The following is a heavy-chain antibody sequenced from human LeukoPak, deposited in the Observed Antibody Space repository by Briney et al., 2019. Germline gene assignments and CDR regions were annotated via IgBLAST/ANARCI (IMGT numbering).Heavy chain of an antibody. CDR2: ISGSGTVT. Sequence: GGSLRLSCAAFGFTFSNHAMNWVRQAPGKGLEWVSIISGSGTVTYYADSVKGRFTISRDNSKNTLYLQMNSLRAEDTAVYYCAKTSVGGGRIIGSGYFDNWGQGTLVTVSS. CDR3: AKTSVGGGRIIGSGYFDN. D-gene: IGHD2-15*01. V-gene: IGHV3-23*01. J-gene: IGHJ4*02. CDR1: GFTFSNHA.